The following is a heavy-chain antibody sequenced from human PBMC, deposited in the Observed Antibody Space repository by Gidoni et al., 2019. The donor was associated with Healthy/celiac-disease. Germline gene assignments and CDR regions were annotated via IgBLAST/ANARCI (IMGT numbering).Heavy chain of an antibody. J-gene: IGHJ4*02. CDR3: ARDYNWMGGFDY. D-gene: IGHD1-20*01. Sequence: EVQLVESGGGLVKPGGALRLSCAASGFTFSSYSMNWVRPAPGKGLEWVSSISSSSSYIYYADSVKGRFTISRDNAKNSLYLQMNSLRAEDTAVYYCARDYNWMGGFDYWGQGTLVTVSS. V-gene: IGHV3-21*01. CDR2: ISSSSSYI. CDR1: GFTFSSYS.